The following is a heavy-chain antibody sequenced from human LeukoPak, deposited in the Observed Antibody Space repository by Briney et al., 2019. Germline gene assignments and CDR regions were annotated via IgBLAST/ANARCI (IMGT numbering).Heavy chain of an antibody. CDR2: ISGSGGST. CDR3: AKVSIVGAYFYYFDY. Sequence: GGSLRLSCAASGFIFSSYAMSWVRQAPGKGLEWVSVISGSGGSTYYADSVKGRFTISRDNSKNTLYLQMNSLRAEDTAVYYCAKVSIVGAYFYYFDYWGQGTLVTVSS. J-gene: IGHJ4*02. V-gene: IGHV3-23*01. D-gene: IGHD1-26*01. CDR1: GFIFSSYA.